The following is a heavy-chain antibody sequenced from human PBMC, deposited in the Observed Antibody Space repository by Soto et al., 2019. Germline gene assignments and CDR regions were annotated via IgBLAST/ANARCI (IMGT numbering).Heavy chain of an antibody. V-gene: IGHV3-30*18. CDR2: ISYDGSNK. CDR1: GFTFSSYG. J-gene: IGHJ1*01. CDR3: AKIESPHRAEYFQH. Sequence: QVQLVESGGGVVQPGRSLRLSCAASGFTFSSYGMHWVRQAPGKGLEWVAVISYDGSNKYYADPVKGRFTISRDNFKNTLYLQMNSRRAEDTAVYYCAKIESPHRAEYFQHWGQGTLVTVSS.